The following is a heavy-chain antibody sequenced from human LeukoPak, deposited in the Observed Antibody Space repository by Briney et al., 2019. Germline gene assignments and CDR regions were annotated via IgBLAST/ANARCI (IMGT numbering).Heavy chain of an antibody. D-gene: IGHD4-11*01. Sequence: GGSLRLSCAASGFTFSTYWIHWVRQAPGKGLVWVSHINGDGSSTSYADSVKGRFTISRDNAKNTVFLQMNSLRAEDTAVYYCARDARYSFQLWGQGTLATVSS. CDR2: INGDGSST. CDR1: GFTFSTYW. CDR3: ARDARYSFQL. V-gene: IGHV3-74*01. J-gene: IGHJ1*01.